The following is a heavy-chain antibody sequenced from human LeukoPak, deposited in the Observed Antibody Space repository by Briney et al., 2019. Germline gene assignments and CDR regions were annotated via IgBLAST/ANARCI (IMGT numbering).Heavy chain of an antibody. J-gene: IGHJ6*02. CDR1: GGSFSGYY. CDR3: ARESRAAAGTGYYYGMDV. D-gene: IGHD6-13*01. V-gene: IGHV4-34*01. Sequence: SETLPLTCAVYGGSFSGYYWSWIRQPPGKGLEWIGEINHSGSTNYNPSLKSRVTISVDTSKNQFSLKLSSVTAADTAVYYCARESRAAAGTGYYYGMDVWGQGTTVTVSS. CDR2: INHSGST.